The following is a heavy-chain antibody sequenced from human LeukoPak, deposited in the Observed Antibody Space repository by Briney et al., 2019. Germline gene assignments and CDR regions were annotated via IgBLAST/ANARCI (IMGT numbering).Heavy chain of an antibody. J-gene: IGHJ2*01. CDR3: ARKGVLGIRDWYFDL. Sequence: ASVKVSCKASGYTFTSYGISWVRQAPGQGLEWMGWISAYNGNTNYAQKLQGRVTMTTDTSTSTAYMELRSLRSDDTAVYYCARKGVLGIRDWYFDLWGRGTLVTVSS. CDR2: ISAYNGNT. D-gene: IGHD7-27*01. V-gene: IGHV1-18*01. CDR1: GYTFTSYG.